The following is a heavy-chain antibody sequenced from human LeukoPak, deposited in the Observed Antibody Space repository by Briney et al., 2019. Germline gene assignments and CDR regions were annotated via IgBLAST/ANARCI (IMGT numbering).Heavy chain of an antibody. Sequence: SETLSLTCTVSGGSIRSSYYYWGWIRQPPGKGLEWIGSIYHSGSTYYNPSLKSRVTISVDRSKNQFSLKLSSVTAADTAVYYCARGPMARDLFDYWGQGTLVTVSS. CDR3: ARGPMARDLFDY. V-gene: IGHV4-39*07. D-gene: IGHD2-8*01. J-gene: IGHJ4*02. CDR2: IYHSGST. CDR1: GGSIRSSYYY.